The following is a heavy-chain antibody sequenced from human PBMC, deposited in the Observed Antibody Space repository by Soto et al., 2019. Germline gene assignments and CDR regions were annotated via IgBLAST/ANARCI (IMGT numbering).Heavy chain of an antibody. CDR2: ISSSSSYI. CDR1: GFTFSSYS. Sequence: EVQLVESGGGLVKPGGSLRLSCAASGFTFSSYSMNWVRQAPGKGLEWVSSISSSSSYIYYADSVKGRFTISRDNAKNSLYLQMNSLRAEDTAVYYCARASRLQKFYYYGMDVWGQGTTVTVSS. D-gene: IGHD4-4*01. V-gene: IGHV3-21*01. J-gene: IGHJ6*02. CDR3: ARASRLQKFYYYGMDV.